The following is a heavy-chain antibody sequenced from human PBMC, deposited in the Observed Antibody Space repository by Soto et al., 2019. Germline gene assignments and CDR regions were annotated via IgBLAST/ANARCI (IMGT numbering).Heavy chain of an antibody. CDR1: GYSFTSYW. CDR2: IYPGDSDT. J-gene: IGHJ6*02. D-gene: IGHD3-3*01. CDR3: ARHLTIFGVVSTLDV. V-gene: IGHV5-51*01. Sequence: GXSLKISCKGAGYSFTSYWIGWVRQMPGKGLEWMGIIYPGDSDTRYSPSFQGQVTISADKSISTAYLQWSSLKASDTAMYYCARHLTIFGVVSTLDVWGQGTMVTVSS.